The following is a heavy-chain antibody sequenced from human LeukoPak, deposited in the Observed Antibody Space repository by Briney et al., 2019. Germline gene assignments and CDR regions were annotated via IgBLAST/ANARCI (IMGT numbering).Heavy chain of an antibody. CDR1: DYTFPTYG. D-gene: IGHD3-10*01. J-gene: IGHJ5*02. CDR3: AGGGLWFGELPFDP. V-gene: IGHV1-18*01. Sequence: ASMKVSCKASDYTFPTYGISWVRQAPGQGLEWMGWIHAYNGDTNYAQKFQGRVTMTTDTSTSTAYMELRSLRSDDTAVYYCAGGGLWFGELPFDPWGQGTLVTVSS. CDR2: IHAYNGDT.